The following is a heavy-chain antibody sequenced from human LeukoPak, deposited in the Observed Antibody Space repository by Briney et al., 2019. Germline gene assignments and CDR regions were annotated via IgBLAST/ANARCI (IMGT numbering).Heavy chain of an antibody. D-gene: IGHD3-22*01. J-gene: IGHJ6*03. V-gene: IGHV3-23*01. CDR3: AKGNYFDSSGYYYYYNYYMDV. CDR1: GFTFSSYA. CDR2: ISGTGGHT. Sequence: PGGSLRLSCAASGFTFSSYAMSWVRQAPGKGPEWVSAISGTGGHTYYAGSVRGRLTISRDNSKNTLYLQMNSLRVEDTAVYYCAKGNYFDSSGYYYYYNYYMDVWGKGTTVTVSS.